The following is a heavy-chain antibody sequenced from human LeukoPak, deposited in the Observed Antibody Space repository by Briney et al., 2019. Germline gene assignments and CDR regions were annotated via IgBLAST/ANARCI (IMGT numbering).Heavy chain of an antibody. D-gene: IGHD6-19*01. V-gene: IGHV3-53*01. CDR3: ARGLPGQWLVSPPLYFDY. CDR1: GFTFSSYA. CDR2: LYSGGSA. Sequence: HPGGSLRLSCAASGFTFSSYAMTWVRQAPGKGLEWVSVLYSGGSAYYADSVKGRFTISRDNSKNTLYLQMNSLRAEDTAVYYCARGLPGQWLVSPPLYFDYWGQGTLVTVSS. J-gene: IGHJ4*02.